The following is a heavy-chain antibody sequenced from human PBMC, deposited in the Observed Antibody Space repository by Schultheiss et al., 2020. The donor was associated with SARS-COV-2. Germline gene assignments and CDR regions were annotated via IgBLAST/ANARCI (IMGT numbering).Heavy chain of an antibody. V-gene: IGHV4-34*01. CDR2: INHSGST. CDR3: ARGRAAMVTGYYYYYGMDV. Sequence: SETLSLTCAVYGGSFSGYYWSWIRQPPGKGLEWIGEINHSGSTNYNPSLKSRVTISVDTSKNQFSLKLSSVTAADTAVYYCARGRAAMVTGYYYYYGMDVWGQGTTVTVSS. D-gene: IGHD5-18*01. CDR1: GGSFSGYY. J-gene: IGHJ6*02.